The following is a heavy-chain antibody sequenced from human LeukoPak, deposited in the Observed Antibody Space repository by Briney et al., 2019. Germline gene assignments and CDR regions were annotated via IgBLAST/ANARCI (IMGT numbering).Heavy chain of an antibody. Sequence: SETLSLTCTVSGGSISSYYWSWIRQPPGKGLEWIGYIYYSGSTNYNPSLKSRVTISVDTSKNQFSLKLSSVTAADTAVYYCARYYQLLSICAFDIWGQGTMVTVSS. J-gene: IGHJ3*02. V-gene: IGHV4-59*01. CDR3: ARYYQLLSICAFDI. CDR1: GGSISSYY. CDR2: IYYSGST. D-gene: IGHD2-2*01.